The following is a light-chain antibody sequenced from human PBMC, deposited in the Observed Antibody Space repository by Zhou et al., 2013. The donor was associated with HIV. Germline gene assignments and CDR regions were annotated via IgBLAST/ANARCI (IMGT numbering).Light chain of an antibody. CDR1: QSVSSY. J-gene: IGKJ4*01. Sequence: EIVLTQSPATLSLSPGERVTLSCRASQSVSSYLAWYQQKPGQAPRLLIYDASSRATGIPGRFSGSGSGTDFTLTISSLEPEDFAVYYCQQRDTWPLTFGGGTKVEIK. V-gene: IGKV3-11*01. CDR2: DAS. CDR3: QQRDTWPLT.